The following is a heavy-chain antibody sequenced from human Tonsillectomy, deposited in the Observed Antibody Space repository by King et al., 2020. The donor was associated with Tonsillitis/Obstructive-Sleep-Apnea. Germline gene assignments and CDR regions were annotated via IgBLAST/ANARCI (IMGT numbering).Heavy chain of an antibody. V-gene: IGHV3-66*01. Sequence: VQLVESGGGLVQPGGSLRLSCAASGFTVSRNYMSWVRQAPGKGLEWVSVIYSGGSTYYADSVKGRFTISRDNSKNTLYLQMNSLRAEDTAVYYCAGGLGIKLWHPFDPWGQGTLVTVSS. CDR3: AGGLGIKLWHPFDP. CDR1: GFTVSRNY. CDR2: IYSGGST. D-gene: IGHD5-18*01. J-gene: IGHJ5*02.